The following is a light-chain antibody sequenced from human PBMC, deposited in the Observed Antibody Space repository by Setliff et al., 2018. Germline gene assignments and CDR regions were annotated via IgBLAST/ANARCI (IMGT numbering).Light chain of an antibody. CDR1: SSDVGGYNY. CDR2: GVS. Sequence: QSVLAQPASVSGSPGQSITISCTGTSSDVGGYNYVSWYQQHPGKAPKLMIYGVSSRPSGVSNRFSGSKSDNTASLTISGLQTEDEADYYCGSYTSTGTLFVFGSGTKVTVL. V-gene: IGLV2-14*01. CDR3: GSYTSTGTLFV. J-gene: IGLJ1*01.